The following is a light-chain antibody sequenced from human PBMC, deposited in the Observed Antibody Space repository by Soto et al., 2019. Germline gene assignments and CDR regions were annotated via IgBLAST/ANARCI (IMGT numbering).Light chain of an antibody. Sequence: QSALTQPASVSGSPGQSITISCTGTSSDVGAYNYVSWYQHPPGKAPKLMIYDVSSRPSGISHRFSGSKSGSMASLTISGLQAEDEADYYCTSYTGGATLIFGGGTKLTVL. CDR2: DVS. V-gene: IGLV2-14*03. CDR3: TSYTGGATLI. CDR1: SSDVGAYNY. J-gene: IGLJ2*01.